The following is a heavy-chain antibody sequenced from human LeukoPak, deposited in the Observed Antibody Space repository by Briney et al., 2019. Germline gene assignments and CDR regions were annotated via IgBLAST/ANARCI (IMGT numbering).Heavy chain of an antibody. CDR1: GYTFTSNA. CDR2: INAGNGNT. J-gene: IGHJ4*02. CDR3: ARAAVAARLDY. D-gene: IGHD6-19*01. V-gene: IGHV1-3*03. Sequence: ASVKVSCKASGYTFTSNATHWVRQAPGQSLEWMGWINAGNGNTKYSQEFQGRVTLTRDTSASTAYMELSSLKSDDMAVYYCARAAVAARLDYWCQGTLVTVSS.